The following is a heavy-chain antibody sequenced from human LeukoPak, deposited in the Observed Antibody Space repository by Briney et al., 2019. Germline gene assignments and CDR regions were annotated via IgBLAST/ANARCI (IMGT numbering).Heavy chain of an antibody. CDR2: ISRSGSTI. Sequence: PGGSLRLSCAASGFTFCSYEMNWVRQAPGKGLEWVSYISRSGSTIYYADSVKGRFTISRDNAKNSLYLQMNSLRAEDTAVYYCARGTVAPNWFDPWGQGTLVTVSS. V-gene: IGHV3-48*03. J-gene: IGHJ5*02. CDR1: GFTFCSYE. D-gene: IGHD6-19*01. CDR3: ARGTVAPNWFDP.